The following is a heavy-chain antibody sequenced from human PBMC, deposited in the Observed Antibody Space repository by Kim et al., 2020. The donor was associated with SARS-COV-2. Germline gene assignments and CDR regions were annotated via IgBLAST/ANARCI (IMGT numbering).Heavy chain of an antibody. J-gene: IGHJ3*01. CDR2: ISSSSRFI. V-gene: IGHV3-21*01. D-gene: IGHD3-22*01. CDR1: GFVFSSYS. CDR3: ARFYSSGYNDAFDV. Sequence: GGSLRLSCAASGFVFSSYSMNWVRQAPGKGLEWISSISSSSRFIHYSDSVKGRCNITRDNAKHSVYLHMNSLRAEDTAIYYCARFYSSGYNDAFDVWGRGTMVTVSS.